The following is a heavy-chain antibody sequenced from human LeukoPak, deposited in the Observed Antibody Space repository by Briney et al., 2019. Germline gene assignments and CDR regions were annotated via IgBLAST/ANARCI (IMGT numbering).Heavy chain of an antibody. CDR1: GASISSYY. J-gene: IGHJ4*02. D-gene: IGHD4-17*01. CDR3: ARARARDGAPDY. Sequence: PSETLRLTCTASGASISSYYWTWIRQPPGMGLEWIGYISHSGRTNYNPSLRSRVTILVDTSKNQFSLKLSSVTAAETAVYYCARARARDGAPDYWGQGTLVSVSP. V-gene: IGHV4-59*12. CDR2: ISHSGRT.